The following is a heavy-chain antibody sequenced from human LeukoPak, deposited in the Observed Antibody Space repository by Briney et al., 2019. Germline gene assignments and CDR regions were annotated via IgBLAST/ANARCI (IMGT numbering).Heavy chain of an antibody. J-gene: IGHJ4*02. Sequence: GGSLRLSCSTSGFTFSNAWMTWVRQTPGKGLEWVGRIKSRSDGGTTDVLAALKGRFSISRDDSKDTLYLQLNSLKIEDTGLYYCTIDLDCDNGTCYPPFDYWGQGAPVTVSS. D-gene: IGHD1-14*01. V-gene: IGHV3-15*01. CDR3: TIDLDCDNGTCYPPFDY. CDR2: IKSRSDGGTT. CDR1: GFTFSNAW.